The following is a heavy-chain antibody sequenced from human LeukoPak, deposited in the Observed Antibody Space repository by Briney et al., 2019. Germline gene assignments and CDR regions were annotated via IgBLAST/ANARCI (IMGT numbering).Heavy chain of an antibody. CDR1: GGSISSSSYY. V-gene: IGHV4-39*01. CDR2: IYYSGST. CDR3: ASYILTGYYSQRGRAFDI. Sequence: SETLSLTCTVSGGSISSSSYYWGWIRQPPGKGLEWIGSIYYSGSTYYNPSLKSRVTISVDTSKNQFSLKLSSVTAADTAVYYCASYILTGYYSQRGRAFDIWGQGTMVTVSS. J-gene: IGHJ3*02. D-gene: IGHD3-9*01.